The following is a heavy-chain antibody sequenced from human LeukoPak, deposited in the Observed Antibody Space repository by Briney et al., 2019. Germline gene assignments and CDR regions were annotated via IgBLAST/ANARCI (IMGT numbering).Heavy chain of an antibody. CDR2: IIPIFGTA. J-gene: IGHJ4*02. V-gene: IGHV1-69*06. CDR1: GGTFSSYA. Sequence: ASVKVSCKASGGTFSSYAISWVRQAPGQGLEWMGGIIPIFGTANYAQKFQGRVTITADKSTSTAYMELSSLRSEDTAVYYCARDTMVRGVIPDYFDYWGQGTLVTVSS. D-gene: IGHD3-10*01. CDR3: ARDTMVRGVIPDYFDY.